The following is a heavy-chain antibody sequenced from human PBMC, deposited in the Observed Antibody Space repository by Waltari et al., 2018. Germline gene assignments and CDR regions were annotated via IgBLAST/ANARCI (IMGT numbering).Heavy chain of an antibody. CDR2: IYYSGST. CDR1: GGSITSSSYY. Sequence: QLQLQESGPGLVKPSETLSLTCTVSGGSITSSSYYWGWIRQPPGKGLEWIGSIYYSGSTYYNPSLKRRVTISVDTSKNQFSLKLSSVTAADTAVYYCARDSRASYYYYYMDVWGKGTTVTISS. J-gene: IGHJ6*03. CDR3: ARDSRASYYYYYMDV. V-gene: IGHV4-39*07.